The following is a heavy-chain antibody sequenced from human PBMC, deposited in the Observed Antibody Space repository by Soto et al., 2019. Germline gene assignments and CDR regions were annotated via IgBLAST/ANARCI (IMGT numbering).Heavy chain of an antibody. Sequence: EVQLVESGGGLVQPGGSLRLSCAASGFTFSSFWMYWVRQAPGKGLVWVSRINSDASTTSYADSVKGRFTISRDNAKNPLYLQMNSLRAEATAVYSCARIPPGWGGGQLVLDYWGQGTLVTVSS. CDR1: GFTFSSFW. CDR2: INSDASTT. CDR3: ARIPPGWGGGQLVLDY. D-gene: IGHD6-13*01. J-gene: IGHJ4*02. V-gene: IGHV3-74*01.